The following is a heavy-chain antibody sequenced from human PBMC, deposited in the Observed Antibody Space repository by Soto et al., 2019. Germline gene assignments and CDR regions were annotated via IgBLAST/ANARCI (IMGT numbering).Heavy chain of an antibody. Sequence: QVQLVESGGGVVQPGRSLRPSCAASGFTFSSYGMHWVRQAPGKGLEWVAVIWYDGSNKYYADSVKGRFTISRDNSKNTLYLQMNSLRAEDTAVYYCARGRRWMAAAGVDYWGQGTLVTVSS. CDR3: ARGRRWMAAAGVDY. D-gene: IGHD6-13*01. CDR1: GFTFSSYG. J-gene: IGHJ4*02. V-gene: IGHV3-33*01. CDR2: IWYDGSNK.